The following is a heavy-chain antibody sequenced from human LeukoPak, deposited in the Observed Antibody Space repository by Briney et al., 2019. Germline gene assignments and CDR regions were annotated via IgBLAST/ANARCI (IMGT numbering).Heavy chain of an antibody. CDR3: ARERIDYYGSGSYFIDY. J-gene: IGHJ4*02. CDR1: GYTFTSYY. CDR2: INPSGGST. Sequence: ASVKVSFKASGYTFTSYYMHWVRQAPGQGLEWMGIINPSGGSTSYAQKFQGRVTMTRDTSTSTVYMELSSLRSEDTAVYYCARERIDYYGSGSYFIDYWGQGTLVTVSS. D-gene: IGHD3-10*01. V-gene: IGHV1-46*01.